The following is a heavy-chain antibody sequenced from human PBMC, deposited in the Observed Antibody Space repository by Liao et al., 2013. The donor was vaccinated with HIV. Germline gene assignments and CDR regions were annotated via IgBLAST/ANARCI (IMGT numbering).Heavy chain of an antibody. CDR1: GGSISSSTYY. Sequence: QLQLQESGPGLVKPSETLSLTCTVSGGSISSSTYYWGWIRQPPGKGLEWIGNIYYSGSTYYNPSLKSRVTISVDTSKNQFFLKLNSVTAADTAVYYCARDAGGYCSGGSCYSGYYFDSWGQGTLVTVSS. V-gene: IGHV4-39*07. CDR2: IYYSGST. CDR3: ARDAGGYCSGGSCYSGYYFDS. J-gene: IGHJ4*02. D-gene: IGHD2-15*01.